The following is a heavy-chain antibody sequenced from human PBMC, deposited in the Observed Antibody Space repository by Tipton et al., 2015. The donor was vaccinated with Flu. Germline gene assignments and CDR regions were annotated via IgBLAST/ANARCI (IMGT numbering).Heavy chain of an antibody. V-gene: IGHV4-38-2*02. CDR2: VYQSGTT. J-gene: IGHJ4*02. D-gene: IGHD1-14*01. CDR1: GFSISSGYY. Sequence: TLSLTCIVSGFSISSGYYWAWIRQPPGKGLEWIGSVYQSGTTYYSPSLKRRVTMSLDTSKNQFSLRLTSVTAADTAMYYCASTSNYGRRIEPDFDSWGQGTLVTVSS. CDR3: ASTSNYGRRIEPDFDS.